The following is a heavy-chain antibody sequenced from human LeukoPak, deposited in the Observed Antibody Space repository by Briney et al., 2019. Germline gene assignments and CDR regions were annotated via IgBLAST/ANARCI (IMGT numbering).Heavy chain of an antibody. CDR2: IYYSGST. J-gene: IGHJ3*02. CDR3: ARAGYSGSYGAFDI. CDR1: GGSISSSSYY. Sequence: SETLSLTCTVSGGSISSSSYYWGWIRQPPGKGLEWIGSIYYSGSTYYNPSLKSRVTISVDTSKNQFSLKLSSVTAADTAVYYCARAGYSGSYGAFDIWGQGTMVTVSS. D-gene: IGHD1-26*01. V-gene: IGHV4-39*07.